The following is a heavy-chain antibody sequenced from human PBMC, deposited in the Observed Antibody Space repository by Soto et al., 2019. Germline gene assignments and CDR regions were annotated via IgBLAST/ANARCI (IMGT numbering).Heavy chain of an antibody. CDR3: ARDGCSGGSCYLYYYYGMDV. Sequence: PSHPLSLTFAMSGDSVSGNSAAWNWIRQSPSRGLEWLGRTYYRSKWYNDYAVSVKSRITINPDTSKNQFSLQLNSVTPEDTAVYYCARDGCSGGSCYLYYYYGMDVWGQGTTVTVSS. J-gene: IGHJ6*02. CDR1: GDSVSGNSAA. D-gene: IGHD2-15*01. V-gene: IGHV6-1*01. CDR2: TYYRSKWYN.